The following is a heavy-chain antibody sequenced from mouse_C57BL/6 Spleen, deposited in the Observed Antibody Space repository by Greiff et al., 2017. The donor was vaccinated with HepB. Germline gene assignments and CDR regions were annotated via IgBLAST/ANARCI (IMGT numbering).Heavy chain of an antibody. CDR1: GYTFTEYT. D-gene: IGHD1-1*01. J-gene: IGHJ4*01. V-gene: IGHV1-62-2*01. CDR2: FYPGSGSI. Sequence: VQVVESGAELVKPGASVKLSCKASGYTFTEYTIHWVKQRSGQGLEWIGWFYPGSGSIKYNEKFKDKATLTADKSSSTVYMELSRLTSEDSAVYFCARHEEVYYGSNYYAMDYWGQGTSVTVSS. CDR3: ARHEEVYYGSNYYAMDY.